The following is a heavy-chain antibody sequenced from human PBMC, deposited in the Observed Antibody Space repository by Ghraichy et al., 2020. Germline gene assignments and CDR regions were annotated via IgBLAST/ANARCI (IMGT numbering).Heavy chain of an antibody. CDR3: ARVVSNIVVVPATRRPIDY. V-gene: IGHV3-30-3*01. D-gene: IGHD2-2*01. CDR1: GFTFSSYA. Sequence: GESLNISCAASGFTFSSYAMHWVRQAPGKGLEWVAVISYDGSNKYYADSVKGRFTISRDNSKNTLYLQMNSLRAEDTAVYYCARVVSNIVVVPATRRPIDYWGQGTLVTVSS. CDR2: ISYDGSNK. J-gene: IGHJ4*02.